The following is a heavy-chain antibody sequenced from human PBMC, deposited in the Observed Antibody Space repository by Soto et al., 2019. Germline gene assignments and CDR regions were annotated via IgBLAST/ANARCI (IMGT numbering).Heavy chain of an antibody. CDR1: GFTFSSYS. V-gene: IGHV3-21*01. Sequence: PGGSLRLSCAASGFTFSSYSMNWVRQAPGKGLEWVSSISSSSSYIYYADSVKGQFTISRDNAKNSLYLQMNSLRAEDTAVYYCARGSYYDILTGYFFDAFDIWGQGTMVTVSS. D-gene: IGHD3-9*01. J-gene: IGHJ3*02. CDR3: ARGSYYDILTGYFFDAFDI. CDR2: ISSSSSYI.